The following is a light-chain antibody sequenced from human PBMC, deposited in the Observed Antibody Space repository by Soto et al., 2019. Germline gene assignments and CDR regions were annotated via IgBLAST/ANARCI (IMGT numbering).Light chain of an antibody. CDR1: SGFVGSFSL. Sequence: QSVLAQPASVSGSAGQTITISCAGTSGFVGSFSLVSWYQQHPGTAPKVMISEGHRRPSGVPDRFSGSTSVNSASLTISALQADDEADYYCCLYIAATTYVFGTGTKVTVL. CDR2: EGH. V-gene: IGLV2-23*01. J-gene: IGLJ1*01. CDR3: CLYIAATTYV.